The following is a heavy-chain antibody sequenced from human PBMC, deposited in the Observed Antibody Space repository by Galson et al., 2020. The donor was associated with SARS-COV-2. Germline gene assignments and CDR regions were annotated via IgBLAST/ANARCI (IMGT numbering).Heavy chain of an antibody. J-gene: IGHJ6*03. D-gene: IGHD2-2*01. CDR2: ISGSGGST. CDR3: ARAVYCSSTSCLYYYYYYYMDV. V-gene: IGHV3-23*01. Sequence: GGSLRLSCAASGFTFSSYAMSWVRQAPEKGLEWVSAISGSGGSTYYADSVKGRFTISRDNSKNTLYLQMNSLRAEDTAVYYCARAVYCSSTSCLYYYYYYYMDVWGKGTTVTVSS. CDR1: GFTFSSYA.